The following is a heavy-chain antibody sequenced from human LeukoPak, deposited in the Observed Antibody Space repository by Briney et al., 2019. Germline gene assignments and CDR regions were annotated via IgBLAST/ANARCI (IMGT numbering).Heavy chain of an antibody. CDR1: GFTFSSYA. CDR2: ISPSGGVT. J-gene: IGHJ4*02. V-gene: IGHV3-23*01. D-gene: IGHD1-14*01. CDR3: AKPARTDYADY. Sequence: GGSLRLSCATSGFTFSSYAMSWVRQAPGKGLEWVSTISPSGGVTFYSDSVRGRFTISRDYSKDTLFLQMNSLRAEDTAVYYCAKPARTDYADYWGQGTLVTVSS.